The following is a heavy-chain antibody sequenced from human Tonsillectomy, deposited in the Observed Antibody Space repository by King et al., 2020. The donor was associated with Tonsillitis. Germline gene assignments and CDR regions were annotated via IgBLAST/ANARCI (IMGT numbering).Heavy chain of an antibody. Sequence: QLVQSGAEVKKPGASVKVSCKVSGYTLTRLSMHWVRQAPGKGLEWMGGFDREDGETTYAQKFQGRVTMTEDTSTDTAYMELSSLRSEDTATYYCATKWGSYDGGRQLNCWGQGTLVTVSS. V-gene: IGHV1-24*01. CDR2: FDREDGET. J-gene: IGHJ4*02. CDR3: ATKWGSYDGGRQLNC. D-gene: IGHD1-26*01. CDR1: GYTLTRLS.